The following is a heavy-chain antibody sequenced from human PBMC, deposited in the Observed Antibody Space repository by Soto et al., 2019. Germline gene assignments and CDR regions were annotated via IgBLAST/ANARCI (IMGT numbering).Heavy chain of an antibody. CDR2: INSDGRTR. V-gene: IGHV3-74*01. J-gene: IGHJ3*02. CDR3: ARADSTGYYYVKAFDI. CDR1: GFTFSNNW. D-gene: IGHD3-16*01. Sequence: EVQLVESGGGLVQPGGSLRLSCAASGFTFSNNWMHWVRQVPGKGLVWVSRINSDGRTRTYADSMKGRFTISRDNARNTLYLQMTSLRAEDTAVYYCARADSTGYYYVKAFDIWGQGTMVTVSS.